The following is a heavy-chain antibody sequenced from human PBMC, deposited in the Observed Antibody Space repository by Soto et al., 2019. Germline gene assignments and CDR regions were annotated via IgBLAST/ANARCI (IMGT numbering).Heavy chain of an antibody. V-gene: IGHV5-10-1*01. J-gene: IGHJ6*02. CDR3: ARQSAAVAGYYYYGMDV. Sequence: GESLKISCKGSGYSFTSYWISWVRQMPGKGLEWMGRIDPSDSYTNYSPSFQGHVTISADKSISTAYLQWSSLKASDTAMYYCARQSAAVAGYYYYGMDVWGQGTTVTVSS. CDR1: GYSFTSYW. CDR2: IDPSDSYT. D-gene: IGHD6-19*01.